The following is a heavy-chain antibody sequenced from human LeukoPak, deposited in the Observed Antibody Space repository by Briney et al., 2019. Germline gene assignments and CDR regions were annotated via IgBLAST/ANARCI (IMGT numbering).Heavy chain of an antibody. CDR1: GGSISSYY. CDR2: IYYSGST. D-gene: IGHD6-13*01. CDR3: ASSSSWYDAVDY. J-gene: IGHJ4*02. Sequence: SETLSLTCTVSGGSISSYYWSWIRQPPGKGLEWIGYIYYSGSTNYNPSLKSRVTISVDTSKNQFSLKLSSVTAADTVVYYCASSSSWYDAVDYWGQGTLVTVSS. V-gene: IGHV4-59*01.